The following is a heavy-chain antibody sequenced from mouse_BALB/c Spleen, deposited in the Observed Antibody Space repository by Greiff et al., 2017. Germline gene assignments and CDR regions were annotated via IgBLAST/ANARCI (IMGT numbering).Heavy chain of an antibody. CDR2: ISSGGST. Sequence: EVHLVESGGGLVKPGGSLKLSCAASGFTFSSYAMSWVRQTPEKRLEWVASISSGGSTYYPDSVKGRFTISRDNARNILYLQMSSLRSEDTAMYYCARGYYDSSWFAYWGQGTLVTVSA. D-gene: IGHD2-4*01. CDR3: ARGYYDSSWFAY. CDR1: GFTFSSYA. J-gene: IGHJ3*01. V-gene: IGHV5-6-5*01.